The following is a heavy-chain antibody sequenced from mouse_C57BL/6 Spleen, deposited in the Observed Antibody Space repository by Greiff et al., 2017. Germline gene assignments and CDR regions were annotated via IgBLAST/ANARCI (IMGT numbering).Heavy chain of an antibody. V-gene: IGHV3-6*01. CDR2: ISYDGSN. CDR1: GYSITSCYY. CDR3: AREGDDGYSYWYFDV. D-gene: IGHD2-3*01. J-gene: IGHJ1*03. Sequence: EVKLQESGPGLVKPSQSLSLTCSVTGYSITSCYYWNWIRQFPGNKLEWMGYISYDGSNNYNPSLKNRISLTRDTSKNQFFLTLNSVTTEDTATYYCAREGDDGYSYWYFDVWGTGTTVTVSS.